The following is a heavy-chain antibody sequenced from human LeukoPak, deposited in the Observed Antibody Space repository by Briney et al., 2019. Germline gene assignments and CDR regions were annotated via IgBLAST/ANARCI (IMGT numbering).Heavy chain of an antibody. CDR3: ARDPGYYDSSGYYVDY. CDR1: GFTFSRYS. CDR2: ISSSSSYI. D-gene: IGHD3-22*01. V-gene: IGHV3-21*01. J-gene: IGHJ4*02. Sequence: GGSLRLSCVASGFTFSRYSMNWVRQAPGKGLEWVSSISSSSSYIYYADSVKGRFTISRDNAKNSLYLQMNSLRAEDTAVYYCARDPGYYDSSGYYVDYWGQGTLATVSS.